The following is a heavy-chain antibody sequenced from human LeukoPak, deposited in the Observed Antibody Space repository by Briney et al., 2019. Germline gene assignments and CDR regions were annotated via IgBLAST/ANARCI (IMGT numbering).Heavy chain of an antibody. CDR1: GFTVSSNY. CDR2: IYSGGST. Sequence: GGSLRLSCAASGFTVSSNYMSWVRQAPGKGLEWVSVIYSGGSTYYADSVKGRFTISRDNSKNTLYLQMNSLRAEDTAVYYCAREWVVTNRDAFDVWGQGTMVTVSS. J-gene: IGHJ3*01. D-gene: IGHD2-21*02. V-gene: IGHV3-66*01. CDR3: AREWVVTNRDAFDV.